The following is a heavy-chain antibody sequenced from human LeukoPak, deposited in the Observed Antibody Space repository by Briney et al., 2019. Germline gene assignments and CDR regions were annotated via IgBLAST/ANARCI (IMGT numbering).Heavy chain of an antibody. V-gene: IGHV1-46*01. Sequence: ASVKVSCKASGYTFISYYMHWVRQAPGQGLEWMGIINPSGGSTSYAQKFQGRVTMTRDTSTSTVYMELSSLRSEDTAVYYCAREGRNREWFDPWGQGTLVTVSS. J-gene: IGHJ5*02. CDR1: GYTFISYY. CDR3: AREGRNREWFDP. CDR2: INPSGGST.